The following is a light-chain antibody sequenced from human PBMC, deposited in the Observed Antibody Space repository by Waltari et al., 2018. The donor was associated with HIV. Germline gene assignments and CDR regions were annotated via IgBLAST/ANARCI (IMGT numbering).Light chain of an antibody. CDR3: STWQDGLNGVL. CDR1: SSNIGDNT. Sequence: QSVLTQPPSASGTFGQRVAISCSGSSSNIGDNTVNWYQQVPGAAPKLLIYNDDQRPSGVPDLFSGSKSGTSASLAINGLQSEDEGTYYCSTWQDGLNGVLFGGGTELAVL. CDR2: NDD. V-gene: IGLV1-44*01. J-gene: IGLJ2*01.